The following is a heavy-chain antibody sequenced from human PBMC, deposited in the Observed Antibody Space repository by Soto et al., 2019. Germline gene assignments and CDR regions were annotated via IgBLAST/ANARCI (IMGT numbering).Heavy chain of an antibody. CDR2: VNHSGST. Sequence: QVQLQQWGAGLLKPSETLSLTCAVYGGSFSGYYWSWIRQPPGKGLEWIGEVNHSGSTNYNPSLKRRFTVSVDTSKNQFSLKLSSVTDADTAVYYGARGGTGDRRKEFAYWGQGTLVTVSS. V-gene: IGHV4-34*01. D-gene: IGHD7-27*01. CDR3: ARGGTGDRRKEFAY. J-gene: IGHJ4*02. CDR1: GGSFSGYY.